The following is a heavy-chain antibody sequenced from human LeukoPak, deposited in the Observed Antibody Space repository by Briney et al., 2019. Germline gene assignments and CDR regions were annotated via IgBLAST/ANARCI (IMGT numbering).Heavy chain of an antibody. J-gene: IGHJ4*02. CDR2: ISRSGGST. D-gene: IGHD2-15*01. CDR1: GFTFSSYA. V-gene: IGHV3-23*01. CDR3: AKELGYCSGGSCYSSNYFDY. Sequence: GGSLRLSCAASGFTFSSYAMSWVRQAPGKGLEWVSAISRSGGSTYYADSVKGRFTISRDNSKNTLYLQMNSLRPVDTAVYYCAKELGYCSGGSCYSSNYFDYWGQRTLATVSS.